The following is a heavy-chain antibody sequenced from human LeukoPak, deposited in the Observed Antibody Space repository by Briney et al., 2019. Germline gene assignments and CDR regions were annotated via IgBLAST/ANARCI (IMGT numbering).Heavy chain of an antibody. D-gene: IGHD6-13*01. Sequence: SETLSLTCTVSGGSISSSSYYWGWIRPPPGKGLEWIGSIYYSGSTYYNPSLKSRVTISVDTSKNQFSLKLSSVTAADTAVYYCARRPSSWYQGAFDPWGQGTLVTVSS. J-gene: IGHJ5*02. CDR2: IYYSGST. CDR3: ARRPSSWYQGAFDP. CDR1: GGSISSSSYY. V-gene: IGHV4-39*01.